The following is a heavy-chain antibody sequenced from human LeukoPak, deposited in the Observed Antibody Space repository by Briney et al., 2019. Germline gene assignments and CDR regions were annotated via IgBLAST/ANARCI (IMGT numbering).Heavy chain of an antibody. V-gene: IGHV2-70*01. CDR2: IDWDDDK. D-gene: IGHD3-22*01. J-gene: IGHJ4*02. CDR1: GGSISSGGYY. CDR3: ARYYYDSSGHALDY. Sequence: TLSLTCTVSGGSISSGGYYWSWIRQHPGKALEWLALIDWDDDKYYSTSLKTRLTISKDTSKNQVVLTMTNMDPVDTATYYCARYYYDSSGHALDYWGQGTLVTVSS.